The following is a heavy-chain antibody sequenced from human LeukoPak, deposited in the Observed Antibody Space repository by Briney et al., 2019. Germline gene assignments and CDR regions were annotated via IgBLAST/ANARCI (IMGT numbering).Heavy chain of an antibody. CDR1: GFTSSSYA. CDR3: AKDGTVYLYSSSWDRFDY. CDR2: ISGSGGST. D-gene: IGHD6-13*01. Sequence: GGSLRLSCAASGFTSSSYAMSWVRQAPGKGLEWVSAISGSGGSTYYADSVKGRFTISRDNSKNTLYLQMNSLRAEDMAVYYCAKDGTVYLYSSSWDRFDYWGQGTLVTVSS. J-gene: IGHJ4*02. V-gene: IGHV3-23*01.